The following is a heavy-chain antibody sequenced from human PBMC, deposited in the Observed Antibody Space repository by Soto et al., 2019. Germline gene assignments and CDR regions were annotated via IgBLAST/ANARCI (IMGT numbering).Heavy chain of an antibody. CDR3: ARNCGCNCYTNFDY. Sequence: EVQLLESGGGLVQPGGSLRLSCAASGFTFSSYAMSWVRQAPGRGLEWVSAISGSGGTTYYGDSVRGRFTVSRDNSRDTLYLQMNSLRADDTALYYCARNCGCNCYTNFDYLGQGTLVTVSS. CDR1: GFTFSSYA. V-gene: IGHV3-23*01. D-gene: IGHD2-21*02. CDR2: ISGSGGTT. J-gene: IGHJ4*02.